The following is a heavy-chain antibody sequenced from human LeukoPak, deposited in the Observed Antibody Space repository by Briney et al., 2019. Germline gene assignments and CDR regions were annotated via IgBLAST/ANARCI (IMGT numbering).Heavy chain of an antibody. CDR1: GGSISSSNYY. D-gene: IGHD3-10*01. V-gene: IGHV4-61*02. CDR3: ARLTSLKEELLWFGEPILFFDY. J-gene: IGHJ4*02. CDR2: IYTSGTT. Sequence: KTSETLSLTCTVSGGSISSSNYYWSWIRQPAGKGLEWIGRIYTSGTTNYNPSLKSRVTISVDTSKNQFSLKLSSVTAADTAVYYCARLTSLKEELLWFGEPILFFDYWGQGTLVTVSS.